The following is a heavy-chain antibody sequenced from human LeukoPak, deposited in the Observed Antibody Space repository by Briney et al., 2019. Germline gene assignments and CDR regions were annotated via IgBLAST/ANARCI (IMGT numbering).Heavy chain of an antibody. V-gene: IGHV4-59*02. D-gene: IGHD1-7*01. CDR1: GGSVSNYY. J-gene: IGHJ3*02. CDR2: IYYTET. Sequence: PSETLSLTCTVSGGSVSNYYWSWIRQSPGKGLEWIGYIYYTETSYNPSLKSRVTISADTSKNQFSLKLSSVTAADTAVYYCARDALELPSNTDAFDIWGQGTMVTVSS. CDR3: ARDALELPSNTDAFDI.